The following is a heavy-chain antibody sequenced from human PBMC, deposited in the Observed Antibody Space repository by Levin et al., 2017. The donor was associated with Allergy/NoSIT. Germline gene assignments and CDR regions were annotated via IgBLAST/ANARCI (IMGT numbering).Heavy chain of an antibody. J-gene: IGHJ1*01. V-gene: IGHV3-7*01. CDR3: MRYLRGNGHSNEFFQH. CDR1: GFTFSSYW. CDR2: INQDGSEK. Sequence: GESLKISCAASGFTFSSYWMSWVRQAPGKGLEWVANINQDGSEKNYVDSVKGRFTISRDNAENSVYLQTNSLRVEDTAVYYCMRYLRGNGHSNEFFQHWGQGTLVTVSS.